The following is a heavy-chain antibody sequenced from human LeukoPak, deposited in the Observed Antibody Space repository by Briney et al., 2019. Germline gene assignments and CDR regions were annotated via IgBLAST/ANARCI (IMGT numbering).Heavy chain of an antibody. J-gene: IGHJ4*02. Sequence: PSETLSLTCAVYGGSFSGYYWSWIRQPPGKGLEWIGEINHSGSTNYNPSLKSRVTISVDTSKNQFSLKLSSVTAADTAVYYCARAMVRGVTAAPRFDYWGQGTLVTVSS. V-gene: IGHV4-34*01. D-gene: IGHD3-10*01. CDR2: INHSGST. CDR3: ARAMVRGVTAAPRFDY. CDR1: GGSFSGYY.